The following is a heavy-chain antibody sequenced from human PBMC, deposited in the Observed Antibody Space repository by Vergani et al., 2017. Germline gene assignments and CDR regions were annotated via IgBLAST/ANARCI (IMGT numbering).Heavy chain of an antibody. Sequence: QVQLQQWGAGLLKPSETLSLPCAVYGGSFSGYYWSWIRQPPGKGLEWIGEINHSGSTNYNPSLKSRVTISVDTSKNQFYLKLSSVTAADTAVYYCARSGFYDFWSGYSDYWGQGTLVTVSS. V-gene: IGHV4-34*01. CDR2: INHSGST. CDR3: ARSGFYDFWSGYSDY. J-gene: IGHJ4*02. D-gene: IGHD3-3*01. CDR1: GGSFSGYY.